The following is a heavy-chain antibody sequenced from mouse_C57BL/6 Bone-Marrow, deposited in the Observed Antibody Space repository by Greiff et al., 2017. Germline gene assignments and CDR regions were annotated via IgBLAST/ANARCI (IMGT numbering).Heavy chain of an antibody. J-gene: IGHJ2*01. V-gene: IGHV14-4*01. Sequence: EVQLQQSGAELVRPGASVKLSCTASGFNIKDDYMHWVKQRPEQGLEWIGWIAPGNGDTEYASKFQGKATITADTSSNPAYLQLSSLTSEDTAVYYCTTVVHYWGQGTTLTVSS. CDR2: IAPGNGDT. CDR3: TTVVHY. D-gene: IGHD1-1*01. CDR1: GFNIKDDY.